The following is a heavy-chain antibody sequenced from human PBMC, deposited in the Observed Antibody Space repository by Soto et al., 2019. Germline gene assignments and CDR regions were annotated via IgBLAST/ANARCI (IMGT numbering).Heavy chain of an antibody. Sequence: QITLKESGPTLVKPTQTLTLTCTFSGFSLSTSGVGVGWIRQPPGKALEWLALIYWNDDKRYSPSLKSRLTLTKDTHKTQVVLKITNMDPVDTATYYCAHIVHYDILTGYSPYFDYWGQGTLVTVSS. D-gene: IGHD3-9*01. CDR3: AHIVHYDILTGYSPYFDY. CDR2: IYWNDDK. CDR1: GFSLSTSGVG. J-gene: IGHJ4*02. V-gene: IGHV2-5*01.